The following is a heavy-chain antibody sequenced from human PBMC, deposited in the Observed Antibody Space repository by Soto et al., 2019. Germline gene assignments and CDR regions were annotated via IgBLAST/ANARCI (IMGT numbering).Heavy chain of an antibody. J-gene: IGHJ5*01. Sequence: TLSLTCSVSGDSISNLDYFWAWIRQPPGQALEYIGYIYKSATTYYNPSFESRVAISVDTSKSQFSLNVTSVTAADTAVYFCARGRYCLTGRCFPNWFDSWGQGALVTVS. CDR1: GDSISNLDYF. CDR2: IYKSATT. D-gene: IGHD7-27*01. V-gene: IGHV4-30-4*01. CDR3: ARGRYCLTGRCFPNWFDS.